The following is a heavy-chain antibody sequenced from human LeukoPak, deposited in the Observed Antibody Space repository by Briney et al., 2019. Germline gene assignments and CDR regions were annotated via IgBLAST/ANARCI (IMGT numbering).Heavy chain of an antibody. Sequence: PGGSLRLSCAASGFTFSSYAMSWARQAPGKGLEWVSGISSSGSGDYTYYADSVKGRFSISRDNSKNTLHLQMNSLRAEDTAVYYCASSFVRGVISSDYWGQGTLVTVSS. CDR3: ASSFVRGVISSDY. D-gene: IGHD3-10*01. CDR2: ISSSGSGDYT. J-gene: IGHJ4*02. CDR1: GFTFSSYA. V-gene: IGHV3-23*01.